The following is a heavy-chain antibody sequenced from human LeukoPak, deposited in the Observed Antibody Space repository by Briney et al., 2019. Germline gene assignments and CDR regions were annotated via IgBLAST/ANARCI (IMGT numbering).Heavy chain of an antibody. CDR2: INPSDGST. CDR3: ARHQGAGEYPFDY. D-gene: IGHD3-16*01. CDR1: GYTFTSYY. V-gene: IGHV1-46*01. J-gene: IGHJ4*02. Sequence: APVKVSCKASGYTFTSYYMHWVRQAPGQGLEWMGIINPSDGSTTYAQKFQGRVTMTRDTSTSTVYMELSSLRSEDTALYYCARHQGAGEYPFDYWGQGTLVTVST.